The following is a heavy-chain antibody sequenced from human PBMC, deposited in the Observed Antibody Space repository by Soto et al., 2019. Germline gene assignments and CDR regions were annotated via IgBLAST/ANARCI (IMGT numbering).Heavy chain of an antibody. D-gene: IGHD3-16*02. CDR1: GLTFSSYA. J-gene: IGHJ3*02. CDR2: ISGSGGST. V-gene: IGHV3-23*01. Sequence: WGSLRLSCAASGLTFSSYAMSLVRKAPGKGLEWVSAISGSGGSTYYADSVKGRFTISRDNSKNTLYLQMNSLRAEDTAVYYCAKLRMIPFGGVIAVDAFDIWGQGTMVTVSS. CDR3: AKLRMIPFGGVIAVDAFDI.